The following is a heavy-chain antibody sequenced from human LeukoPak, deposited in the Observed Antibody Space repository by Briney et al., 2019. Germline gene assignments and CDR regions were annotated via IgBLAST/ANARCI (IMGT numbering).Heavy chain of an antibody. CDR1: GFTFSSYG. CDR3: ARGTEGYFDL. Sequence: GGSLRRSCAASGFTFSSYGMHWVRQAPGKGLEWVAVIWYDGSNKYYADSVKGRFTISRDNSKNTLYLQMNSLRAEDTAVYYCARGTEGYFDLWGRGTLVTVSS. D-gene: IGHD1-1*01. J-gene: IGHJ2*01. CDR2: IWYDGSNK. V-gene: IGHV3-33*01.